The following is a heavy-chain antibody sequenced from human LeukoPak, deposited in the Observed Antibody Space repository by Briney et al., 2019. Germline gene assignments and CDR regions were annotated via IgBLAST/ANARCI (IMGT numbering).Heavy chain of an antibody. CDR1: GGSFSGYY. J-gene: IGHJ4*02. Sequence: SETLPLTCAVYGGSFSGYYWSWIRQPPGKGLEWIGEINHSGSTNYNPSLKSRVTISVDTSKNQFSLKLSSVTAADTAVYYCARGHVTGKFDYWGQGTLVTVSS. V-gene: IGHV4-34*01. CDR3: ARGHVTGKFDY. D-gene: IGHD7-27*01. CDR2: INHSGST.